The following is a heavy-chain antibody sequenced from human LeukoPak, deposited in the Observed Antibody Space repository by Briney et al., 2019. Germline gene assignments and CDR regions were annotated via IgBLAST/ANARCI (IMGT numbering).Heavy chain of an antibody. CDR1: GYSFTSYW. J-gene: IGHJ3*02. V-gene: IGHV5-51*01. CDR2: IYPGDSDT. Sequence: GESLKISCKGSGYSFTSYWIGWVRQMPGKGLEWMGIIYPGDSDTRYSPSFQGQVTISADKSISTAYLQWSSLKASDTAMYYCARLETSSGYYFGAFDIWGQGTMVTVSS. D-gene: IGHD3-22*01. CDR3: ARLETSSGYYFGAFDI.